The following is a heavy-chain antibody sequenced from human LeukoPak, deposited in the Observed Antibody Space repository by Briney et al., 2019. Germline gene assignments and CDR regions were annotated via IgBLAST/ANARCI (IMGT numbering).Heavy chain of an antibody. Sequence: PGGSLGLSCTASGFTFSTYWMSWVRQARGKGPEWVANIKQDGSEKYYVDSVKGRFTISRDNAKNSLYLQMDSLRADDTAVYYCARDKLHGPTLLDYWGQGTLVTVSS. CDR1: GFTFSTYW. D-gene: IGHD2-21*01. J-gene: IGHJ4*02. CDR2: IKQDGSEK. CDR3: ARDKLHGPTLLDY. V-gene: IGHV3-7*01.